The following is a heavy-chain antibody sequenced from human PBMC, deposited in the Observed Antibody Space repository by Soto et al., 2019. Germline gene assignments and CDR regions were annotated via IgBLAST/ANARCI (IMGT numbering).Heavy chain of an antibody. J-gene: IGHJ4*01. CDR3: ASPIFGVIIGY. D-gene: IGHD3-3*01. Sequence: GGALRLSCAASGFTFSSDWMHWVRQAPGKGLVWVSRVNTDGSSTSYADSVKGRFTISRDNAKNTLYLQMNSLRAEDTAVYYCASPIFGVIIGYWGHGTLVTASS. CDR1: GFTFSSDW. CDR2: VNTDGSST. V-gene: IGHV3-74*01.